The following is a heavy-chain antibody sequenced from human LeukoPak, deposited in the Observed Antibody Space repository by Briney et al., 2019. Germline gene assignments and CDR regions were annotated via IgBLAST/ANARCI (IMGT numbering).Heavy chain of an antibody. J-gene: IGHJ4*02. Sequence: SETLSLTCTVSGYSISSGYYWGWIRQPPGKGLEWIGSIYHSGSTYYNPSLKSRVTISVDTSKNQFSLKLSSVTAADTAVYYCARGYYYDSSGWTYFDYWGQGTLVTVSS. V-gene: IGHV4-38-2*02. CDR2: IYHSGST. D-gene: IGHD3-22*01. CDR1: GYSISSGYY. CDR3: ARGYYYDSSGWTYFDY.